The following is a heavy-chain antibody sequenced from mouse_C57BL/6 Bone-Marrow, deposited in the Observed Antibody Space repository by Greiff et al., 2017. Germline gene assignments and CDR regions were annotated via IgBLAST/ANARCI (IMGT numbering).Heavy chain of an antibody. D-gene: IGHD2-2*01. V-gene: IGHV14-4*01. CDR3: TFIYYGYAYFDY. J-gene: IGHJ2*01. CDR2: IDPENGDT. Sequence: DVKLQESGAELVRPGASVKLSCTASGFNIKDDYMHWVKQRPEQGLEWIGWIDPENGDTEYASKFQGKATITADTSSNTAYLQLSSLTSEDTAVYYCTFIYYGYAYFDYGGQGTTLTVSS. CDR1: GFNIKDDY.